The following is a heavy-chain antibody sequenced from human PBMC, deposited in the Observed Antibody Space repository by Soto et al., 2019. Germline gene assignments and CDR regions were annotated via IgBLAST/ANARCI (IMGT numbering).Heavy chain of an antibody. V-gene: IGHV4-31*03. Sequence: QVQLQESGPGLVKPSQTLSLTCTVSGFSISSGGYYWSWIRQYPGKGLEWIGNIYYSGTTYYNPSIKRRSTISVDTSVNQFSLRLSSLTAADTAVYFCARAKTTVASVAPWGQGTLVTVAS. J-gene: IGHJ5*02. D-gene: IGHD4-4*01. CDR2: IYYSGTT. CDR1: GFSISSGGYY. CDR3: ARAKTTVASVAP.